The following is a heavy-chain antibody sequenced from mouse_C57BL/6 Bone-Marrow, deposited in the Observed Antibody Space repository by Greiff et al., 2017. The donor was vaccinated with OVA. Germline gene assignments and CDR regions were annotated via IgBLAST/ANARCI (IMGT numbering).Heavy chain of an antibody. CDR3: AREGAYYGNYGWYFDV. D-gene: IGHD2-1*01. Sequence: EVQLQQSGPELVKPGASVKIPCKASGYTFTDYNMDWVKQSHGKSLEWIGDINPNNGGTIYNQKFKGKATLTVDKSSSTAYMELRSLTSEDTAVYYCAREGAYYGNYGWYFDVWGTGTTVTVSS. CDR1: GYTFTDYN. V-gene: IGHV1-18*01. J-gene: IGHJ1*03. CDR2: INPNNGGT.